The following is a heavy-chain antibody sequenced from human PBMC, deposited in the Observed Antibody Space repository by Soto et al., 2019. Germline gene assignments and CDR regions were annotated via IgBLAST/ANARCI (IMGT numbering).Heavy chain of an antibody. D-gene: IGHD1-26*01. J-gene: IGHJ6*02. CDR2: ICGSDTI. Sequence: EMQLVESGGGPVKPGESLKLSCTASGFTFINYCMNWVRQAPGKGLEWVSRICGSDTIHYGASVKGRFTISRDNAKNSLFVQMNILSADDTAMYLWGQGMDVWGQGTTVTVSS. CDR1: GFTFINYC. V-gene: IGHV3-21*06. CDR3: GQGMDV.